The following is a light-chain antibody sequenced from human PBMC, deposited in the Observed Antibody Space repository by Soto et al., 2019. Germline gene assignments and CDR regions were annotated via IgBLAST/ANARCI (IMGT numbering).Light chain of an antibody. V-gene: IGLV2-14*01. Sequence: QSALTQPASVSGSPGQAITISCTGTSSDVGGHDYVSWYQQHTGKAHKLIIYEVRNRPSGVSNRVSGSKSGNTASLTISGRQAEDEADYYCSSYSSTTLVFGTGTKLTVL. CDR3: SSYSSTTLV. CDR1: SSDVGGHDY. J-gene: IGLJ1*01. CDR2: EVR.